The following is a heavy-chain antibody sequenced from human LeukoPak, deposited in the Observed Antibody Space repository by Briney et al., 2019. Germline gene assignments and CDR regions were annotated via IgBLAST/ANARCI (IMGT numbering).Heavy chain of an antibody. D-gene: IGHD3-10*01. CDR3: AKQTTFPGSYHLANFDY. CDR2: ISGSGGST. V-gene: IGHV3-23*01. Sequence: GGSLRLSCAASGFTFSSYAMSWVRQAPGKGLERVSAISGSGGSTYYADSVKGRFTISRDNSKNTLYLQMNSLRAKDTAVYYCAKQTTFPGSYHLANFDYWGQGTLVTVSS. J-gene: IGHJ4*02. CDR1: GFTFSSYA.